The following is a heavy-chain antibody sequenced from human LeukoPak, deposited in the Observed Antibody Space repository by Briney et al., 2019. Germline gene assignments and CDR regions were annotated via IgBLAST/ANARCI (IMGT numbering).Heavy chain of an antibody. J-gene: IGHJ4*02. CDR2: IKPDGSLI. CDR1: GFTFSSYW. V-gene: IGHV3-7*01. D-gene: IGHD2-2*02. CDR3: AREVACSSTSCHNFDY. Sequence: GGSLRLSCAASGFTFSSYWMTWVRQGPGKGLEWVANIKPDGSLIYYVDSVKGRFTISRDNAKNSLYLQMNSLRDEDTAVYYCAREVACSSTSCHNFDYWGQGTLVTV.